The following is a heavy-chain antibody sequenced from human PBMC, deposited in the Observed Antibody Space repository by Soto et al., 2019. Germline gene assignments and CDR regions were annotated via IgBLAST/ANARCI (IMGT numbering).Heavy chain of an antibody. CDR2: ISSDGSEK. Sequence: QVQLVESGGGVVQFGRSLRLSYAASGFTFSNYGMHWVRQAPGKGLEWVAVISSDGSEKYYGDTVKGRFTISRDSSKNTLYLQMNSLRAEDTAVYYCSKEVNGCNYGHWGQGTLVTVSS. CDR3: SKEVNGCNYGH. V-gene: IGHV3-30*18. CDR1: GFTFSNYG. J-gene: IGHJ4*02. D-gene: IGHD4-17*01.